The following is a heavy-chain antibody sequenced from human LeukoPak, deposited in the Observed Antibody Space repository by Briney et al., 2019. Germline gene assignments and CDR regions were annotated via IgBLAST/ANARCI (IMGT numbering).Heavy chain of an antibody. CDR1: GYSFTSYW. J-gene: IGHJ3*02. CDR3: ARGAPYYDFWSGYYAFDI. D-gene: IGHD3-3*01. V-gene: IGHV5-51*01. Sequence: GESLKISCKGSGYSFTSYWIGWVRQMPGKGLECMGIIYVGESDTRYSPSFQGQVTISADKSISTAYLQWSSLKASDTAMYYCARGAPYYDFWSGYYAFDIWGQGTMVTVSS. CDR2: IYVGESDT.